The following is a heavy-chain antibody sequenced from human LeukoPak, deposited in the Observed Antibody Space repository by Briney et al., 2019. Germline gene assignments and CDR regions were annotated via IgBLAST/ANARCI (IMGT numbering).Heavy chain of an antibody. CDR3: AKGSAASRPYYFDY. D-gene: IGHD6-25*01. CDR2: ISDSGGST. CDR1: GCTFSRYA. V-gene: IGHV3-23*01. J-gene: IGHJ4*02. Sequence: GGSLRLSCAASGCTFSRYAMSWVRQAPGKGLEWVSAISDSGGSTYYADSVKGRFTISRDNSKNMLYLQMNSLRVEDTAVYYCAKGSAASRPYYFDYWGQGTLVTVSS.